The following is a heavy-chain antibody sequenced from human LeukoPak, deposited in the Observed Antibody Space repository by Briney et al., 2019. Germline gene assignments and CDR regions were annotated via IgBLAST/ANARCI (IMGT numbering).Heavy chain of an antibody. CDR3: GRYGLGYYYMDV. J-gene: IGHJ6*03. V-gene: IGHV3-74*01. CDR1: GFTFSSYW. Sequence: GGSLRLSCAASGFTFSSYWMHWVRQAPGKGLVWVSRINSDGSSTSYADSVKGRFTISRDNAKNSLYLQMNSLRAEDTAVYYCGRYGLGYYYMDVWGKGTTVIVSS. CDR2: INSDGSST. D-gene: IGHD6-19*01.